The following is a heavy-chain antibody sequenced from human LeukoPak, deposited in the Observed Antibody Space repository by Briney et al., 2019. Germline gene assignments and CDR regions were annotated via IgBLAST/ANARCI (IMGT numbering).Heavy chain of an antibody. CDR3: VVIADPPESDGFDV. CDR1: GFTFGNSC. V-gene: IGHV3-74*01. J-gene: IGHJ3*01. CDR2: INADGSTT. Sequence: GGSLRLSCAASGFTFGNSCVHWVRQAPGKGLVWGSLINADGSTTTYAASVKGRFNTTRDNARNTLSLQISSLTIEATVVYCCVVIADPPESDGFDVWGQGTMITVSS.